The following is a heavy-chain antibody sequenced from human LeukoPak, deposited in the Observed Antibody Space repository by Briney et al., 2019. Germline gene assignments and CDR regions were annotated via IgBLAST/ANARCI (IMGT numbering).Heavy chain of an antibody. Sequence: PSETLSLTCTVSGYPISSGYYWGWIRQPPGKGLEWTGSIDHSGSTYYNPSLKSRITISVDTSKNQFSLKLSSVTAADTAVYYCARGGDTSGHYYFEYFQHWGQGTLVTVSS. V-gene: IGHV4-38-2*02. CDR2: IDHSGST. CDR3: ARGGDTSGHYYFEYFQH. CDR1: GYPISSGYY. D-gene: IGHD3-22*01. J-gene: IGHJ1*01.